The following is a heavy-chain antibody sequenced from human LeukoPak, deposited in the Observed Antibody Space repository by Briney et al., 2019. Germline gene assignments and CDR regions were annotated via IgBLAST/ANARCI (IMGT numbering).Heavy chain of an antibody. V-gene: IGHV3-30*18. CDR2: ISYDGSNK. J-gene: IGHJ6*02. CDR3: AKEYYGMDV. Sequence: GGSLRLSCAASGFTFSSYVMHWVRQAPGKGLEWVAVISYDGSNKYYADSVKGRFTISRDNAKNSLYLQMNSLRAEDTALYYCAKEYYGMDVWGQGTTVTVSS. CDR1: GFTFSSYV.